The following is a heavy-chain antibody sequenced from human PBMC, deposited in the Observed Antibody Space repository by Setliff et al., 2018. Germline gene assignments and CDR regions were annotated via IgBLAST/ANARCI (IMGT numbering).Heavy chain of an antibody. J-gene: IGHJ5*02. CDR3: ARDVSPYGSGNYYVINWFDP. CDR2: INPNSGGT. CDR1: GYTFTSYD. Sequence: ASVKVSCKASGYTFTSYDINWVRQATGQGLEWMGRINPNSGGTNYAQKLQGRVTMTTDTSTSTAYMELSSLRSEDTAVYYCARDVSPYGSGNYYVINWFDPWGQGTLVTVSS. V-gene: IGHV1-8*02. D-gene: IGHD3-10*01.